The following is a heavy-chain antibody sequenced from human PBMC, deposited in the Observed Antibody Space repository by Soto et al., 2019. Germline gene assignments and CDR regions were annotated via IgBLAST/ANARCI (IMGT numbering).Heavy chain of an antibody. J-gene: IGHJ4*02. D-gene: IGHD2-2*01. Sequence: EVQLVESGGGLVQPGGSLRLSCAASGFTFSSYWIHWVRQAPGKGLVWVSRINSDGSSTTYADSVKGRFTISRDNAKNMLYLQMTILRAEDTAVYYWSRVSREVEPAAIDYWGQGTLVTVSS. CDR3: SRVSREVEPAAIDY. CDR1: GFTFSSYW. CDR2: INSDGSST. V-gene: IGHV3-74*01.